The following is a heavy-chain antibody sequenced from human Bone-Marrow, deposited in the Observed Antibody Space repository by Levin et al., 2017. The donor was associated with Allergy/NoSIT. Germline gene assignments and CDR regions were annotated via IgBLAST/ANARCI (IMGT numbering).Heavy chain of an antibody. CDR2: IGNSGGNI. J-gene: IGHJ4*02. Sequence: GGSLRLSCAASGFTFGTYALNWVRQSPGKGLEWVAGIGNSGGNIYYADPVTGRFTISRDNSRDTVFLQMNNLRVDDTAIYYCAKSGARVVVAGRYYFDSWGRGALVTVAS. CDR1: GFTFGTYA. CDR3: AKSGARVVVAGRYYFDS. D-gene: IGHD6-19*01. V-gene: IGHV3-23*01.